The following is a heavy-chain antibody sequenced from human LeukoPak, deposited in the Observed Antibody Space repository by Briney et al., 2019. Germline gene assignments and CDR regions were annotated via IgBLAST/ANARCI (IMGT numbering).Heavy chain of an antibody. CDR2: IFTSGSN. CDR3: ARDSSSPRVKYFQH. J-gene: IGHJ1*01. CDR1: GGSISSYY. Sequence: SETLSLTCTVSGGSISSYYWSWLRQPAGKEVQWIGRIFTSGSNNYNPSHKRRVTISEKKSKKQFSLKLSSVTAADTAVYYCARDSSSPRVKYFQHWGQGTLVTVSS. D-gene: IGHD6-6*01. V-gene: IGHV4-4*07.